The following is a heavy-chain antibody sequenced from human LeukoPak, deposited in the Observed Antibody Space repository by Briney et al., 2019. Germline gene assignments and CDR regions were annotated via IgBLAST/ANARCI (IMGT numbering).Heavy chain of an antibody. Sequence: GGSLRLFCAVSGLNFRDSGMPCVRQAPGKGLEWVANVNRDGTEKKFLASVEGRFTISRDNAKESLDLQMNSLRPQDTAVYFCGNGDWYFRDWGQGILVTVSP. J-gene: IGHJ4*02. V-gene: IGHV3-7*05. D-gene: IGHD2-21*01. CDR2: VNRDGTEK. CDR3: GNGDWYFRD. CDR1: GLNFRDSG.